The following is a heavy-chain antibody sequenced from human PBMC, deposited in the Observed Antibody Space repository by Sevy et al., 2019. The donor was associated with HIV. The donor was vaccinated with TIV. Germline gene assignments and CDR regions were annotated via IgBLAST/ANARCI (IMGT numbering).Heavy chain of an antibody. Sequence: SETLSLTCTVSGDSFSSYFWAWIRQPAGKGLEWIGRISTSGSTNYNSSLKSRVTMSVDTSKSQFSLKVTSLTAADTAIYFCARSNWVTATNGFSKSYYFDYWGHGSLVTVSS. CDR2: ISTSGST. CDR1: GDSFSSYF. V-gene: IGHV4-4*07. D-gene: IGHD7-27*01. J-gene: IGHJ4*01. CDR3: ARSNWVTATNGFSKSYYFDY.